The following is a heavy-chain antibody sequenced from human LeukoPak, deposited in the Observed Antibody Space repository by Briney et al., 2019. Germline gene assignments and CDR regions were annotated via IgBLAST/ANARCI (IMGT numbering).Heavy chain of an antibody. CDR1: GYSFPNYL. V-gene: IGHV5-10-1*01. CDR2: IDPSDSYT. D-gene: IGHD3-3*01. J-gene: IGHJ4*02. CDR3: ARTPPTAHYDFWSGYPQNDY. Sequence: GESLKICCKGSGYSFPNYLISWVRQMPGKGLEWMGTIDPSDSYTNYSPSFQGHVTISADKSISTAYLQWSSLKASDTAMYYCARTPPTAHYDFWSGYPQNDYWGQGTLVTVSS.